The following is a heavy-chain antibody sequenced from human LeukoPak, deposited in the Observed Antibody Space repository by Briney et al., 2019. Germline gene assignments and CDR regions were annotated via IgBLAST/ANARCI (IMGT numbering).Heavy chain of an antibody. CDR2: IYHTGTT. CDR3: ARGYCSGGSCYSSYYYSYMDV. Sequence: SETLSLTCAVSGGSISSSNWWSWVRQPPVKGLEWIGEIYHTGTTDYNPSLKSRVTISVDKSKNQFSLKLSSVTAADTAVYYCARGYCSGGSCYSSYYYSYMDVWGKGTTVTVSS. D-gene: IGHD2-15*01. V-gene: IGHV4-4*02. J-gene: IGHJ6*03. CDR1: GGSISSSNW.